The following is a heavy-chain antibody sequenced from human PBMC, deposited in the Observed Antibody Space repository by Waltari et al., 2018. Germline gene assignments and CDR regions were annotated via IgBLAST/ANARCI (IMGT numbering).Heavy chain of an antibody. D-gene: IGHD6-19*01. CDR2: IYRGGNT. V-gene: IGHV3-53*01. Sequence: EVQLVESGGNLIQPGGSLRLSCAASGFTVRTNFISWVRQAPGKGLEGVSIIYRGGNTYYGGSVKGRFTISRDNYKNMVYLEMNSLRAEDTAVYYCAKQSPSYTRGWYPLESWGPGTLVTVSP. CDR3: AKQSPSYTRGWYPLES. CDR1: GFTVRTNF. J-gene: IGHJ4*02.